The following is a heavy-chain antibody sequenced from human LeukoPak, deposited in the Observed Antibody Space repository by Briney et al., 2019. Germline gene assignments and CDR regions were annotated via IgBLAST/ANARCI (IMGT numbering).Heavy chain of an antibody. CDR2: ISYDERKK. CDR1: GFTFSSYS. J-gene: IGHJ6*02. V-gene: IGHV3-30*03. D-gene: IGHD4-17*01. CDR3: ARDLGYGDYVDGMDV. Sequence: GGSLRLSCAASGFTFSSYSMNWVRQAPGKGLEWVAVISYDERKKYYADSVKGRFTISRDNSRNTLYLQMNSLRAEDTAVYYCARDLGYGDYVDGMDVWGQGTTVTVSS.